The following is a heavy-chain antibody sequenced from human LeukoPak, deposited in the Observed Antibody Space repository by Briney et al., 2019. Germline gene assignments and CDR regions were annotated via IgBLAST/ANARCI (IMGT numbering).Heavy chain of an antibody. Sequence: GGSLRLSCAASGFTFSSSWMHWVRHAPGKGLVWVSRINSDGSSTSYADSVKGRFTISRDNAKNTLYLQMNSLRAEDTAVYYCARGLSSGSWDYWGQGTLVTVSS. J-gene: IGHJ4*02. CDR1: GFTFSSSW. D-gene: IGHD3-22*01. CDR3: ARGLSSGSWDY. CDR2: INSDGSST. V-gene: IGHV3-74*01.